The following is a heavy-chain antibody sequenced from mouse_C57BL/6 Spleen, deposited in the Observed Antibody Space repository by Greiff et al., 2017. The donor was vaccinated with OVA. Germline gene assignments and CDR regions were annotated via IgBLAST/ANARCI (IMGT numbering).Heavy chain of an antibody. CDR1: GFNIKNTY. V-gene: IGHV14-3*01. Sequence: VQLKESVAELVRPGASVKLSCTASGFNIKNTYMHWVKQRPEQGLEWIGRIDPANGNTKYAPKFQGKATITADTSSNTAYLQLSSLTSEDTAIYYCARSDYMGPYAMDYWGQGTSVTVSS. CDR2: IDPANGNT. J-gene: IGHJ4*01. CDR3: ARSDYMGPYAMDY. D-gene: IGHD2-12*01.